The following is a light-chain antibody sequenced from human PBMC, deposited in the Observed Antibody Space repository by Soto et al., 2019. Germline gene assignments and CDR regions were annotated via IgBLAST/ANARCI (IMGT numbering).Light chain of an antibody. V-gene: IGKV3-20*01. CDR1: QSVRSDS. J-gene: IGKJ1*01. CDR2: AAS. CDR3: QQYSTTPRT. Sequence: EIVLTQSPGTLSLSPGERAALSCRASQSVRSDSLAWYQQKPGQAPTLLIYAASYRATGIPDRFTGSGSGTDFTLTISSLEPEDSAVYYCQQYSTTPRTFGQ.